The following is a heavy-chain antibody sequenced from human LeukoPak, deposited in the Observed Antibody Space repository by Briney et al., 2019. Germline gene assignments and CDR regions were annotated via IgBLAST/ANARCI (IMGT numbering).Heavy chain of an antibody. D-gene: IGHD2-21*01. Sequence: GGSLRLSCAASGFTFSNNALSWVRQAPGKGLEWVSVISGSGGSTYYADSVKGRFTISRDNSKNTLYLQMDSLRAGDTAVYYCARGRLRVIDAFDIWGQGTLVTVSS. CDR3: ARGRLRVIDAFDI. CDR1: GFTFSNNA. CDR2: ISGSGGST. V-gene: IGHV3-23*01. J-gene: IGHJ3*02.